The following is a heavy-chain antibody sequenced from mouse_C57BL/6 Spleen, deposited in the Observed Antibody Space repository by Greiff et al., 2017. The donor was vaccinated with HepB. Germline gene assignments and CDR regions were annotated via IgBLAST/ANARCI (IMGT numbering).Heavy chain of an antibody. Sequence: QVQLKQPGAELVKPGASVKVSCKASGYTFTSYWMHWVKQRPGQGLEWIGRIHPSDSDTNYNQKFKGKATLTVDKSSSTAYMQLSSLTSEDSAVYYCAILPYDYYAMDYWGQGTSVTVSS. J-gene: IGHJ4*01. CDR1: GYTFTSYW. CDR2: IHPSDSDT. CDR3: AILPYDYYAMDY. D-gene: IGHD6-5*01. V-gene: IGHV1-74*01.